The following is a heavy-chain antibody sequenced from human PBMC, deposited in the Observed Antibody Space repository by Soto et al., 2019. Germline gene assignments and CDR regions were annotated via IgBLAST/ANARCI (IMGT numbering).Heavy chain of an antibody. D-gene: IGHD6-13*01. CDR3: ARDLGAAAGTFDY. Sequence: EVQLVESGGGLVKPGGSLRLSCAASGFTFSSYSMNWVRQAPGKGLEWVSSISSSSSYIYYADSVKGRFTISRDNAKNSLYLQMNSLRAEDTTVYYCARDLGAAAGTFDYWGQGTLVTVSS. CDR2: ISSSSSYI. J-gene: IGHJ4*02. V-gene: IGHV3-21*01. CDR1: GFTFSSYS.